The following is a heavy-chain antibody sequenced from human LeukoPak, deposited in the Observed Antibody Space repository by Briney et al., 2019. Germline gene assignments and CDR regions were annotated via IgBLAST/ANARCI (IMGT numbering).Heavy chain of an antibody. J-gene: IGHJ4*02. V-gene: IGHV4-34*01. CDR3: ARAPVIDSGYDY. D-gene: IGHD5-12*01. CDR1: GGSFSGYY. CDR2: INHSGST. Sequence: SETLSLTCAVYGGSFSGYYWSWIRKPPGKGLEWIGEINHSGSTNYNPSLKSRVTISVDTSKNQFSLKLSSVTAADTAVYYCARAPVIDSGYDYWGQGTLVTVSS.